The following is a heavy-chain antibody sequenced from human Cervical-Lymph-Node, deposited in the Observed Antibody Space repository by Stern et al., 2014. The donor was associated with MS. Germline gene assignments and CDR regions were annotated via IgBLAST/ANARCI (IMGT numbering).Heavy chain of an antibody. CDR2: IDYSGSN. Sequence: QVQLQESGPGLVKPSETLSLTCTVSGGSITNYYWTWIRQPPGKGLEWIGHIDYSGSNNYNPSLESRVPMSVDSSKNEFSLILTSVTAADTAVYYCARALRNAYTWFDPWGQGTLVTVSS. CDR1: GGSITNYY. D-gene: IGHD2-2*01. CDR3: ARALRNAYTWFDP. V-gene: IGHV4-59*01. J-gene: IGHJ5*01.